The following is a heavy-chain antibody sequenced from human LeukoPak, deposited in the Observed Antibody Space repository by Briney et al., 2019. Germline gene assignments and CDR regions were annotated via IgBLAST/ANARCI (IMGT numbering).Heavy chain of an antibody. CDR2: INWNGGSS. J-gene: IGHJ4*02. Sequence: GGSLRLSCAASGFAFDDYGMRWVRQAPGKGLERVSGINWNGGSSGYADSVKGRFTISRDNAKNSLYLQMNSLRAEDTALYYCARAYSSSWYFFDYWGQGTLVTVSS. CDR1: GFAFDDYG. D-gene: IGHD6-13*01. V-gene: IGHV3-20*04. CDR3: ARAYSSSWYFFDY.